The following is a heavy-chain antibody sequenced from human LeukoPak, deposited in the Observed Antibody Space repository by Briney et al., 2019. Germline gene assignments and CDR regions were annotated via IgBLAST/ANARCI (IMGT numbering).Heavy chain of an antibody. Sequence: GESLQISCKGSGYRFTNYWIGWVRQLPGKGLEWMGIIYPDESNIRYSPSFQGQVTISADKSISTAYLQWSSLKASDTAMYYCARPPSRGYSSSFEYWGQGTLVTVSS. V-gene: IGHV5-51*01. CDR3: ARPPSRGYSSSFEY. D-gene: IGHD2-2*03. J-gene: IGHJ4*02. CDR1: GYRFTNYW. CDR2: IYPDESNI.